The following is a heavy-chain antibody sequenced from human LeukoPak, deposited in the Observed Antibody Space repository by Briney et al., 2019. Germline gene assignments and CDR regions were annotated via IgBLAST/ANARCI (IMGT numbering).Heavy chain of an antibody. CDR1: GGXFSGYY. CDR2: INHSGST. J-gene: IGHJ4*02. CDR3: ARGKDSSGYYDGLGY. V-gene: IGHV4-34*01. Sequence: PSETLSLTCAVYGGXFSGYYCSWIRQPPGKGLEWIGVINHSGSTNYNPSLKSRVTISVDTSKNQFSLKLSSVTAADTAVYYCARGKDSSGYYDGLGYWGQGTLVTVSS. D-gene: IGHD3-22*01.